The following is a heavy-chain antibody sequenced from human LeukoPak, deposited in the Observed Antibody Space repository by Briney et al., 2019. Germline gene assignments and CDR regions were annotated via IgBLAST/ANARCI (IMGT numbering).Heavy chain of an antibody. Sequence: GGSLRLSCAASGFTLSNYGMNWVCQAPGKGLEWVSYIASRTTTKKYADSVKGRFSISRDNAENSVFLQMNSLRAEDTAMYYCVRDSSVTTLVPFYFDSWGQGTLVTVSA. J-gene: IGHJ4*02. CDR1: GFTLSNYG. CDR2: IASRTTTK. V-gene: IGHV3-48*04. D-gene: IGHD4-17*01. CDR3: VRDSSVTTLVPFYFDS.